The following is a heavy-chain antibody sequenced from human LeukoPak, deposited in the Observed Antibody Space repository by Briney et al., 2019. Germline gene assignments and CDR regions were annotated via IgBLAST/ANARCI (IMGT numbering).Heavy chain of an antibody. CDR1: GFTFDDYA. V-gene: IGHV3-9*01. CDR2: ISWNSGSI. Sequence: GWSLRLSCAASGFTFDDYAMHWVRQAPGKGLEWVSGISWNSGSIGYAGSVKGRFTISRDNAKNSLYLQMNSLRAEDTALYYCGKADRGGWFDPWGQGTLVRVST. CDR3: GKADRGGWFDP. J-gene: IGHJ5*02.